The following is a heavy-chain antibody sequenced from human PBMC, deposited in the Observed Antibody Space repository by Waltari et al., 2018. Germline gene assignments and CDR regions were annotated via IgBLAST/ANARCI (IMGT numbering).Heavy chain of an antibody. J-gene: IGHJ5*02. CDR3: VRESFDP. CDR2: IKPEGSEK. CDR1: GFTFSSHW. Sequence: EVQLVESGGGLVQPGKSLRLSCAASGFTFSSHWMSWVRQAPGKGLEWVGNIKPEGSEKYYVDSVKGRFTISRDNAKNSLYLQMNSLRVEDTAVYYCVRESFDPWGQGILVTVSS. V-gene: IGHV3-7*01.